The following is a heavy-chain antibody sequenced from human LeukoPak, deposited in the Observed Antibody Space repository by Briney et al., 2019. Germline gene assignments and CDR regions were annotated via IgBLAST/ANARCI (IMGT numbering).Heavy chain of an antibody. CDR2: TNPNSGGT. V-gene: IGHV1-2*02. Sequence: ASVKVSCKASGYTFTGYYMHWVRQAPGQGLEWMGWTNPNSGGTNYAQKFQGRVTMTRDTSISTAYMKLSRLRSDDTAVYYCARLGYCSGGSCSPPCDWGQGTLVTVSS. D-gene: IGHD2-15*01. CDR1: GYTFTGYY. J-gene: IGHJ4*02. CDR3: ARLGYCSGGSCSPPCD.